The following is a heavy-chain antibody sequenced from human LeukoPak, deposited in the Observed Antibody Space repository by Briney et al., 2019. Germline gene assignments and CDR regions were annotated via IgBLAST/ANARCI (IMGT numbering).Heavy chain of an antibody. J-gene: IGHJ3*02. CDR2: IFISGST. CDR1: GGSISSGSYY. D-gene: IGHD3-10*01. Sequence: PSQTLSLTCTVSGGSISSGSYYWTWIRQPAGKGLEWIGRIFISGSTNYNPSLSSRVSVSLDTSKNQFSLKLSSVTAADTAVYYCARGNYYGSGSRDAFDIWGQGTMVTVSS. CDR3: ARGNYYGSGSRDAFDI. V-gene: IGHV4-61*02.